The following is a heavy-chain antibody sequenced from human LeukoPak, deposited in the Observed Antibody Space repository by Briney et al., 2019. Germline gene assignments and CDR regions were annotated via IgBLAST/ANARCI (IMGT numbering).Heavy chain of an antibody. CDR2: IKSKTDGGTT. J-gene: IGHJ4*02. V-gene: IGHV3-15*01. CDR3: TTVNVAAAGTFDY. Sequence: PGGSLRLSCAASGFTFSSYSMSWVRQAPGRGLEWVGRIKSKTDGGTTDYAAPVKGRFTISRDDSKNTLYLQMNSLKTEDTAVYYCTTVNVAAAGTFDYWGQGTLVTVSS. CDR1: GFTFSSYS. D-gene: IGHD6-13*01.